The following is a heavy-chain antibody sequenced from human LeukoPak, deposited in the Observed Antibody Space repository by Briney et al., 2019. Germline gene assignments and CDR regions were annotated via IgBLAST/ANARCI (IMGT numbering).Heavy chain of an antibody. CDR3: AKGAWGEGFFDP. D-gene: IGHD3-16*01. J-gene: IGHJ5*02. CDR2: ISSSGGNT. Sequence: PGGSLRLSCAASGFTFSSYDMNWVRQAPGKGLEWVSVISSSGGNTYYADPMKGRFTVSRDNSKNTLYLQMDSLRAEDTAVYYCAKGAWGEGFFDPWGQGTLVTVSS. V-gene: IGHV3-23*01. CDR1: GFTFSSYD.